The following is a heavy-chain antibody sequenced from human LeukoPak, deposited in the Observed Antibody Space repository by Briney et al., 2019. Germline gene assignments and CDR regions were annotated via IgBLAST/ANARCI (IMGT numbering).Heavy chain of an antibody. Sequence: GGSLRLSCAASGFTVSSNYMSWVRQAPGKGLEWVAVIYSGGSTYYADSVKGRFTISGDNSKNTLYLQMNSLRAEDTAVYYCARDLPMVVSYYGMDVWGQGTTVTVSS. V-gene: IGHV3-66*02. CDR1: GFTVSSNY. CDR2: IYSGGST. J-gene: IGHJ6*02. CDR3: ARDLPMVVSYYGMDV. D-gene: IGHD3-10*01.